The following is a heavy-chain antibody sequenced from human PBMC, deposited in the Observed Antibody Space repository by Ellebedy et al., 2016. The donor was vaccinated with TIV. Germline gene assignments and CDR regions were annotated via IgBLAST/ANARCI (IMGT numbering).Heavy chain of an antibody. Sequence: AASVTVSCKASEDTFTTSTFRWVRQAPGQGIEWVGRVRPSLGLTYYAQRFQGRVTITADESTTTFFMELSSLTSEDTAVYLCAMDRVVGDEDCDYWGQGTLVTVSS. CDR3: AMDRVVGDEDCDY. CDR2: VRPSLGLT. D-gene: IGHD1-26*01. CDR1: EDTFTTST. J-gene: IGHJ4*02. V-gene: IGHV1-69*02.